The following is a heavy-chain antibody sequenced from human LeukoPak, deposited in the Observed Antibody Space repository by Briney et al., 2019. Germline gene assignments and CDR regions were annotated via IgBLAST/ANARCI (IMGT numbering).Heavy chain of an antibody. CDR1: GFTFSSYS. V-gene: IGHV3-48*02. CDR3: VREDPSEYGSIDY. Sequence: GGSLRLSCAASGFTFSSYSMNWVRQAPGKGLEWVAYISRSSSSKHYADSVRGRFTISRDNAKNSLYLQMSSLRDEDTAVYYCVREDPSEYGSIDYWGQGTLVTVSS. J-gene: IGHJ4*02. D-gene: IGHD3-10*01. CDR2: ISRSSSSK.